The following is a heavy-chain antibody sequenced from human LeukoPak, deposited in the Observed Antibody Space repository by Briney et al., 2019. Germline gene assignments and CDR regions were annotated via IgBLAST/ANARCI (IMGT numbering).Heavy chain of an antibody. Sequence: PSETLSLTCTVSGGSISSSSYYWGWIRQPPGKGLEWIGSIYYSGSTYYNPSLKSRVTISVDTSKNQFSLKLSSVTAADTAVYYCARSRYYYDSSVGFDPWGQGTLVTVSS. D-gene: IGHD3-22*01. CDR2: IYYSGST. CDR3: ARSRYYYDSSVGFDP. V-gene: IGHV4-39*07. J-gene: IGHJ5*02. CDR1: GGSISSSSYY.